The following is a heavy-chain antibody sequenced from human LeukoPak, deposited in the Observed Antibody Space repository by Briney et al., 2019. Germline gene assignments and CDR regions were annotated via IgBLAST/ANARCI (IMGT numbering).Heavy chain of an antibody. V-gene: IGHV3-74*01. J-gene: IGHJ4*02. D-gene: IGHD1-26*01. CDR1: GFTFSSNW. CDR3: VYSGNFRFDY. Sequence: GGSLRLSCAASGFTFSSNWIHWVRQVPGKGLVWVSRISPDGTSTTYADSVKGRFTISRDNAKNTLYLQMNTLRAEDTAVYYCVYSGNFRFDYWGRGTLVTVSS. CDR2: ISPDGTST.